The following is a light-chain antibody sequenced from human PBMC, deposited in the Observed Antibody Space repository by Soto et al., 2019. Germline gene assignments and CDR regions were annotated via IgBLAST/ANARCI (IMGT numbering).Light chain of an antibody. V-gene: IGKV3-11*01. J-gene: IGKJ5*01. CDR3: QQRSN. CDR1: QSVSSY. Sequence: EIVLTQSPATLSLSPGERATLSCRASQSVSSYLAWYQQKPGQAPRLLIYDASNRATGIPARFSGSGSGTDFPLSISGLEPEDFAVYYCQQRSNFGQGTRLEIK. CDR2: DAS.